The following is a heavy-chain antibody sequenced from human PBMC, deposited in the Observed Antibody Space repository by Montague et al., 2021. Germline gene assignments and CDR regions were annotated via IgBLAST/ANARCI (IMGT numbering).Heavy chain of an antibody. CDR1: GFILSEYS. D-gene: IGHD3-10*01. CDR2: IWSDGSNK. Sequence: SLRLSCAASGFILSEYSMCWVRQAPGQGLEWVAGIWSDGSNKYYAESVKGRFTISRDNSENTGHLQMSSLRAEDTAIYYCAILWFGGNWFDHWGQGTLVTASS. V-gene: IGHV3-30*04. J-gene: IGHJ5*02. CDR3: AILWFGGNWFDH.